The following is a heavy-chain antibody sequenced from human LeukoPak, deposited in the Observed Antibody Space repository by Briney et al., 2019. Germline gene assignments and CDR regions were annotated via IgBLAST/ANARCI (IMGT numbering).Heavy chain of an antibody. J-gene: IGHJ4*02. V-gene: IGHV3-15*01. CDR2: IKRKSDGGTT. Sequence: PGGSLRLSCTASGFTFSNAWMNWVRQAPGKGLEWVGRIKRKSDGGTTDYAAPVKGRSTISRDDPKNTLYLQMSSLEIEDTAVYYCTTKAYWGQGTLVTVSS. CDR1: GFTFSNAW. CDR3: TTKAY.